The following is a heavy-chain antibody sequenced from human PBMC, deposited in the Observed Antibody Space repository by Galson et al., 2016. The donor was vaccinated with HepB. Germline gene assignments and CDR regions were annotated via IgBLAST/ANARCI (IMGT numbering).Heavy chain of an antibody. J-gene: IGHJ2*01. Sequence: SLRLSCAASGFTFSSCGMHWVRQAPGKGLEWVAVIWYDGSNKYYADSVKDRFTISRDNSKNTLYLQMNSLRAEDTAVYYCARDEYSYWYFDLWGRGTRVTVSS. V-gene: IGHV3-33*01. CDR3: ARDEYSYWYFDL. D-gene: IGHD6-6*01. CDR1: GFTFSSCG. CDR2: IWYDGSNK.